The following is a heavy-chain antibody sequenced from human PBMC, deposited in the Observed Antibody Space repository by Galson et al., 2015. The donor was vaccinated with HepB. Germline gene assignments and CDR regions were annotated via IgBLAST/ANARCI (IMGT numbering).Heavy chain of an antibody. CDR1: GSTLPNNG. V-gene: IGHV1-18*01. J-gene: IGHJ6*03. D-gene: IGHD5-18*01. Sequence: SVKLSCKASGSTLPNNGISWVRQASGQGLEWMGCITTNNNNTNYAHTLQGRVTMTTDTSTSTAYMELRSLRSDDTAVYYCAGLVEEYSYAERYYYYYMDVGGKGTTVTVSS. CDR2: ITTNNNNT. CDR3: AGLVEEYSYAERYYYYYMDV.